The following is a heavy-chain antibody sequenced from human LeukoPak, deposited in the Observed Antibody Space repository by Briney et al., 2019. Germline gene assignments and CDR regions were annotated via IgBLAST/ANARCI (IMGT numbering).Heavy chain of an antibody. CDR3: ARSGYSYATTYYGMDV. J-gene: IGHJ6*02. V-gene: IGHV5-51*01. CDR1: GYSFTNYW. Sequence: GESLKISCKGSGYSFTNYWNGWGRPLPGKGLGWMGIIYPGDSYTRYSPSFQGPVTISADKSISTAYLQWSSLKASDTAMYYCARSGYSYATTYYGMDVWGQGTTVTVYS. CDR2: IYPGDSYT. D-gene: IGHD3-22*01.